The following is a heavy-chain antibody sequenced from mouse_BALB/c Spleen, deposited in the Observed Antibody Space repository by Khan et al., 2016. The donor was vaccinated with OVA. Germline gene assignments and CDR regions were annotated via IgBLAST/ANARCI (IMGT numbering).Heavy chain of an antibody. J-gene: IGHJ2*01. CDR3: ARVSQYGSKDYFDY. CDR2: IRNRANGFAT. Sequence: EVELVESGGGLVQPGGSLRLSCATSGFTFTNYYMSWVRQPPGKALEWLGFIRNRANGFATEYSASVKGRFTISRDNSQSILYLQMNTLRTEDSATYYCARVSQYGSKDYFDYWGQGTTLTVSS. V-gene: IGHV7-3*02. CDR1: GFTFTNYY. D-gene: IGHD1-1*01.